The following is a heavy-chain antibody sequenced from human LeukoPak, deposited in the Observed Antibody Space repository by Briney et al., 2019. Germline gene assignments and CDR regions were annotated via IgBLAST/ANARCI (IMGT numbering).Heavy chain of an antibody. CDR3: AKDARANYYDSSGYGDY. D-gene: IGHD3-22*01. CDR1: GFTFDDYG. J-gene: IGHJ4*02. CDR2: INWSGGST. Sequence: PGGSLRLSCAASGFTFDDYGMSWVRQAPGKGLEWVSGINWSGGSTGYADSVKGRFTVSRDNAKNSLYLQMNSLRAEDTAVYYCAKDARANYYDSSGYGDYWGQGTLVTVSS. V-gene: IGHV3-20*04.